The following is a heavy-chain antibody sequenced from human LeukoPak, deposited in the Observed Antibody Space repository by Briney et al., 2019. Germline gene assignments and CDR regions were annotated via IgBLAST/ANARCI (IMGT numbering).Heavy chain of an antibody. CDR1: GFSFRSHG. D-gene: IGHD3-10*01. V-gene: IGHV3-7*01. Sequence: GGSLRLSCAASGFSFRSHGMNWVRQAPGKGLEWVANIKQDGSEQYYVDSVKGRFTISRDNAKNSLSLQMNSLRAEDTAVYYCARPLMYYYGSETYFWFDPWGQGTLVTVSS. CDR2: IKQDGSEQ. CDR3: ARPLMYYYGSETYFWFDP. J-gene: IGHJ5*02.